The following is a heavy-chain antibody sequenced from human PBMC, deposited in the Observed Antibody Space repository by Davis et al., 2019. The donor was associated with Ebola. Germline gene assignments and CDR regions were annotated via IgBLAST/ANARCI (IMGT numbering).Heavy chain of an antibody. D-gene: IGHD6-25*01. Sequence: GESLKISCAASGFTFSGSAMHWVRQASGKGLEWVGRIRSKANSYATAYAASVKGRFTISRDNAKNSLYLQMNSLRAEDTAVYYCARKRSFDYWGQGTLVTVSS. CDR1: GFTFSGSA. CDR2: IRSKANSYAT. J-gene: IGHJ4*02. V-gene: IGHV3-73*01. CDR3: ARKRSFDY.